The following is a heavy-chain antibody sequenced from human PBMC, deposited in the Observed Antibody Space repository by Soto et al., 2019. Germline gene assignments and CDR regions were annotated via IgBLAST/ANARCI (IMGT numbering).Heavy chain of an antibody. D-gene: IGHD1-20*01. Sequence: PGGSLRLSCAASGFTYSTYTMHWVRQAPGKGLEWVAVISYDGNNKFYADSVKGRFTISRDSTKQTLYLQMNSLRPDDTAMYYCARDGVSSTEYTWNCGTYFDYWGQGALVTV. CDR2: ISYDGNNK. J-gene: IGHJ4*02. CDR3: ARDGVSSTEYTWNCGTYFDY. V-gene: IGHV3-30-3*01. CDR1: GFTYSTYT.